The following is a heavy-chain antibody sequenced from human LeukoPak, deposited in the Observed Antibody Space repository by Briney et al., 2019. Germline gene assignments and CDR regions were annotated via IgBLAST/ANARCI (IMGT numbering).Heavy chain of an antibody. CDR2: ITSSSSYT. J-gene: IGHJ4*02. CDR1: GITFSNYN. D-gene: IGHD3-22*01. V-gene: IGHV3-21*01. Sequence: GGSLRLSCAAPGITFSNYNMNWVRQAPGKGLEWISAITSSSSYTFYADSVKGRFTISRDNAKNSLYLQMNSLRAEDTAVYYCARDLGGYPDYWGQGTLVTVSS. CDR3: ARDLGGYPDY.